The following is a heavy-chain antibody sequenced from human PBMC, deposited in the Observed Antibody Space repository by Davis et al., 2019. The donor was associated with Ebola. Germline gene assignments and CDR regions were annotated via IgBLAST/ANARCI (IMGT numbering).Heavy chain of an antibody. CDR2: ISAYNGNT. J-gene: IGHJ4*02. D-gene: IGHD3-10*01. CDR1: GYTFTSYG. Sequence: ASVKVSCKASGYTFTSYGISWVRQAPGQGLEWMGWISAYNGNTNYAQKLQGRVTMTTDTSTSTAYMELSSLRSEDTAVYYCAREWFRESLFDYWGQGTLVTVSS. CDR3: AREWFRESLFDY. V-gene: IGHV1-18*01.